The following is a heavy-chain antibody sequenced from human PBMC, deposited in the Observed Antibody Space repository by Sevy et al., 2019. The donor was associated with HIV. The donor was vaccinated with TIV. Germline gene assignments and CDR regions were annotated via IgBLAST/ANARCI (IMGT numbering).Heavy chain of an antibody. CDR1: GFTFSNYA. CDR2: ISGSGDST. V-gene: IGHV3-23*01. D-gene: IGHD2-2*01. CDR3: AKVVVPADIDPFYYYAYGMDV. Sequence: GESLKISCAASGFTFSNYAINWVRQAPGKGLEWVSRISGSGDSTFYADSVKGRFTIYRDNSKNTVHLQMNSLRVEDTAVYYCAKVVVPADIDPFYYYAYGMDVWGQGTTVTVSS. J-gene: IGHJ6*02.